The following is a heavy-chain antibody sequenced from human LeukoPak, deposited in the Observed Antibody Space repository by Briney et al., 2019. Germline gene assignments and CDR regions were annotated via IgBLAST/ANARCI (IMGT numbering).Heavy chain of an antibody. V-gene: IGHV3-21*01. CDR1: GFTFSTYW. Sequence: GGSLRLSCEASGFTFSTYWMNWVRQAPGKGLEWVSSISSSSSYIYYADSVKGRFTISRDNAKNSLYLQMNSLRAEDTAVYYCARDENCSSTSCYFGTNWFDPWGQGTLVTVSS. J-gene: IGHJ5*02. CDR3: ARDENCSSTSCYFGTNWFDP. D-gene: IGHD2-2*01. CDR2: ISSSSSYI.